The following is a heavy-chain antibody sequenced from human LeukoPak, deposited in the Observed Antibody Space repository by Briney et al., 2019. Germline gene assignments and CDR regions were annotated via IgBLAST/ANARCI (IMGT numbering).Heavy chain of an antibody. CDR2: IIASGGTT. J-gene: IGHJ4*02. Sequence: GGSLRLSCTASGFPFSSYAMSWFRQTPGKGLEWVSSIIASGGTTYYADSVKGRFTISRDNSKNTVYLQMNTLRAEDTAVYYCAKGAGGSYGLYYFDYWGRGALVSVSS. CDR3: AKGAGGSYGLYYFDY. D-gene: IGHD3-10*01. CDR1: GFPFSSYA. V-gene: IGHV3-23*01.